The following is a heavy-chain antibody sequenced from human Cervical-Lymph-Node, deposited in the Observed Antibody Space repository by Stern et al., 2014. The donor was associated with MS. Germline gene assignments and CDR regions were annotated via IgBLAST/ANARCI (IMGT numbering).Heavy chain of an antibody. CDR3: ARDRDYYDSSGYYPGDAFDI. CDR2: INPNSGGT. J-gene: IGHJ3*02. Sequence: QMQLVQSGAEVKKPGASVKVSCKASGYTFTGYYMYWVRQAPGQGLEWMGRINPNSGGTHYAQKFQGRVTMTRDTSLRTAYMEMSRLRSDETAVYYCARDRDYYDSSGYYPGDAFDIWGQGTMVTVSS. CDR1: GYTFTGYY. V-gene: IGHV1-2*06. D-gene: IGHD3-22*01.